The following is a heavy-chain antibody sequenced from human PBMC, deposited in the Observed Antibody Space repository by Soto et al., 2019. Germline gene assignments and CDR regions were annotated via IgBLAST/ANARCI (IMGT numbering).Heavy chain of an antibody. CDR2: INPSTGTT. D-gene: IGHD3-9*01. CDR1: GYTFTNDY. J-gene: IGHJ4*02. V-gene: IGHV1-46*01. CDR3: AVQLRYFDWLEDY. Sequence: ASVKVSCKASGYTFTNDYMHWVRQAPGQGLEWMGIINPSTGTTSYAQKFQGRVTMTRNTSISTAYMELSSLRSEDTAVYYCAVQLRYFDWLEDYWGQGTLVTVSS.